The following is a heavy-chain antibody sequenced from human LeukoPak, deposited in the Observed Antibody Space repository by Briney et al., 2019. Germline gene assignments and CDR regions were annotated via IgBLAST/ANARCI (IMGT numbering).Heavy chain of an antibody. D-gene: IGHD1-1*01. Sequence: PGGSLRLSCAVSGFSIGNYGMHWVRQAPDKGLEWVAMISHDGGVKYYGDSVKGRLTISRDNSENTVYLQMNSLRADDTAVYYCARDSNINWSRNGMDVWGQGTTVTVSS. V-gene: IGHV3-30*03. CDR2: ISHDGGVK. CDR3: ARDSNINWSRNGMDV. J-gene: IGHJ6*02. CDR1: GFSIGNYG.